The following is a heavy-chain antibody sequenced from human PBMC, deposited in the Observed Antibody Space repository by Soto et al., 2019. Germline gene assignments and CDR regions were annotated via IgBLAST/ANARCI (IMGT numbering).Heavy chain of an antibody. J-gene: IGHJ6*02. CDR1: GGTFSSYA. V-gene: IGHV1-69*06. CDR2: IIPIFGTA. D-gene: IGHD3-9*01. CDR3: AGVVVRYFDWTNRGGSTYSYYYGMDV. Sequence: ASVKVSCKASGGTFSSYAISWVRQAPGQGLEWMGGIIPIFGTANYAQKFHGRVRITADKSTSTAYMELSSLRSEDPAGYYCAGVVVRYFDWTNRGGSTYSYYYGMDVWGQGTTVTVSS.